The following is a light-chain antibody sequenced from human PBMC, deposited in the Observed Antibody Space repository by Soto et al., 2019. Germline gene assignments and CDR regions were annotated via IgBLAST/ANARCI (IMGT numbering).Light chain of an antibody. V-gene: IGKV3-20*01. J-gene: IGKJ4*01. CDR2: ATS. CDR1: QSVRNNY. CDR3: QQFGSYPLT. Sequence: EIVLTQSPGTLSLSPGERATLSCRASQSVRNNYLAWYQQKPGQAPRFLIFATSNRATGIPDRFSGGGSGTDFTLTISRLEPEDFAVYYCQQFGSYPLTFGGGTKVGIK.